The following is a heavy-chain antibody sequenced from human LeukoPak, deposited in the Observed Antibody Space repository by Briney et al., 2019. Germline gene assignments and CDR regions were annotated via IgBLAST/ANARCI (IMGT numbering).Heavy chain of an antibody. J-gene: IGHJ6*02. Sequence: SETLSLTCTVSGGSISSYYWSWIRQPPGKGLEWIGYIYYSGSTNYNPSLKSRVTISVDTSKNQFSLKLSSVTAADTAMYYCARLSLEYQLQTSYYYYGMDVWGQGTTVTVSS. CDR3: ARLSLEYQLQTSYYYYGMDV. D-gene: IGHD2-2*01. CDR2: IYYSGST. CDR1: GGSISSYY. V-gene: IGHV4-59*08.